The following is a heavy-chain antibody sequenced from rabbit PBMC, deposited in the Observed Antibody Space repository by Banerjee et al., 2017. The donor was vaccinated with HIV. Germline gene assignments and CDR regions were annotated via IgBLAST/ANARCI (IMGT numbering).Heavy chain of an antibody. D-gene: IGHD1-1*01. CDR3: ARGVDGSGCYGL. CDR1: GFSFSNGYV. V-gene: IGHV1S40*01. J-gene: IGHJ4*01. Sequence: QSLEETGGDLVEPGASLTLTCTASGFSFSNGYVMCWVRQAPGKGLEWIACINTSSGSTVYATWAKGRFTISRTSSTTVTLQMTSLTAADTATYFCARGVDGSGCYGLWGPGTLVTVS. CDR2: INTSSGST.